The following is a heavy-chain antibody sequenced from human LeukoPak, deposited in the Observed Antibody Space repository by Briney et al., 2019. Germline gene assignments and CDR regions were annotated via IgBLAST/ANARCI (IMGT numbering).Heavy chain of an antibody. CDR3: ASGYSSYYPDAFYI. D-gene: IGHD5-12*01. J-gene: IGHJ3*02. V-gene: IGHV3-13*04. CDR2: IGTTGDT. Sequence: GGSLRLSCAASGFIFSDFDMHWVRHVTGKGLEWVSAIGTTGDTYYPGSVKGRFTISRENAKNSLYLQMNSLRAEDTAVYYCASGYSSYYPDAFYIWGQGTMVTVSS. CDR1: GFIFSDFD.